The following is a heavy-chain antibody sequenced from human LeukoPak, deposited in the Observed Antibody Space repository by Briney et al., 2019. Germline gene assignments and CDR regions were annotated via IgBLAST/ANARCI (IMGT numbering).Heavy chain of an antibody. CDR1: GFTFSDYY. CDR3: ARPMQWLVQPDY. Sequence: GGSLTLSCAASGFTFSDYYMSWIRQAPGKGLEWVSYISSSGSTIYYADSVKGRFTISRDNAKNSLYLQMNSLRAEDTAVYYCARPMQWLVQPDYWGQGTLVTVSS. J-gene: IGHJ4*02. V-gene: IGHV3-11*04. CDR2: ISSSGSTI. D-gene: IGHD6-19*01.